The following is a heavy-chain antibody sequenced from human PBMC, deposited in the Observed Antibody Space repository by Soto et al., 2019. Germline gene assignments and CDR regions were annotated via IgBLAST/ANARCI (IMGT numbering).Heavy chain of an antibody. J-gene: IGHJ4*02. D-gene: IGHD2-15*01. Sequence: SVKVSCKAFGGTFSSYTISWVRQAPGQGLEWMGRIIPILGIANYAQKFQGRVTITADKSTSTAYMELSSLRSEDTAVYYCASFSGGSYNTDYWGQGTLVTVSS. V-gene: IGHV1-69*02. CDR3: ASFSGGSYNTDY. CDR2: IIPILGIA. CDR1: GGTFSSYT.